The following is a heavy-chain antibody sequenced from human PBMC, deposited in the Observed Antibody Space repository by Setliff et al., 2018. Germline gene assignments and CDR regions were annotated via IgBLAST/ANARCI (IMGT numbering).Heavy chain of an antibody. J-gene: IGHJ6*03. D-gene: IGHD2-21*02. CDR2: INTNTGNP. Sequence: ASVKVSCKTSGYTFTTYAISWMRQAPGQGLEWMGWINTNTGNPSYAQDFTGRFVFSLDTSVSTAYLQISSLKAEDTAVYYCARASRFGTAIYKGDYYMDVWGNGTTVTVSS. CDR1: GYTFTTYA. CDR3: ARASRFGTAIYKGDYYMDV. V-gene: IGHV7-4-1*02.